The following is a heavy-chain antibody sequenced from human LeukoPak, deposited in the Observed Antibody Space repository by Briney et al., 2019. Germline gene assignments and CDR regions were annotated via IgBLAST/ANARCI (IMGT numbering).Heavy chain of an antibody. V-gene: IGHV4-61*02. J-gene: IGHJ4*02. CDR1: GASISSGSYY. CDR3: ARRPGYSSSWFDY. CDR2: IYTSGST. Sequence: SETLSLTCTVSGASISSGSYYWSWIRQPAGKGLEWIGRIYTSGSTNYNPSLPSLKSRVTVSVDTSKNQFSLKLSSVTAADTAVYYCARRPGYSSSWFDYWGQGTLVTVSS. D-gene: IGHD6-13*01.